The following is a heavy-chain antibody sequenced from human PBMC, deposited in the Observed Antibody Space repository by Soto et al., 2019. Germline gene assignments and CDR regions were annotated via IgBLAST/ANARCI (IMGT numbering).Heavy chain of an antibody. CDR3: AKDRGYISSWPYFDY. V-gene: IGHV3-23*01. CDR1: GFTFSSYV. D-gene: IGHD6-13*01. J-gene: IGHJ4*02. Sequence: GGSLRLSCAASGFTFSSYVMSWVRQAPGKGLECVSVITDSGGSTYYTDSVKGRFTISRDNSKDMLYLHMNSLRADDTAVYYCAKDRGYISSWPYFDYWGQGILVTVSS. CDR2: ITDSGGST.